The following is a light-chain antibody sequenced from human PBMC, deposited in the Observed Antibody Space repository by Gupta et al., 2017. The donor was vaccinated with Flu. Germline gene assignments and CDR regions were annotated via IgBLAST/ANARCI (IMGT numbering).Light chain of an antibody. CDR3: QSSDSSTLV. CDR1: SGSIASNY. J-gene: IGLJ3*02. Sequence: NYMLTQPHSVSESPGVTVTISCTRSSGSIASNYVQWYQQRPGSAPTTVIYANKERPSGIPDRFFGSIDRSSTSAPLTIAGLGGEDDDYYYCQSSDSSTLVFGGGTKLTVL. CDR2: ANK. V-gene: IGLV6-57*03.